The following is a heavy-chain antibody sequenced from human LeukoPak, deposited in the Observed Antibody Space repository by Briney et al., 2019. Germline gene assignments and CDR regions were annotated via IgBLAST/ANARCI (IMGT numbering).Heavy chain of an antibody. CDR1: GGSISSSDW. J-gene: IGHJ5*02. CDR3: ARGGYYGSGNDFRFDP. D-gene: IGHD3-10*01. Sequence: SETLSLTCAVSGGSISSSDWWSWIRQPPGKGLEWIGEIYHSGSTNYNPSLKSRVTISVDKSKTQFSLKLSSVTAADTAVYYCARGGYYGSGNDFRFDPWGQGTLVTVSS. V-gene: IGHV4-4*02. CDR2: IYHSGST.